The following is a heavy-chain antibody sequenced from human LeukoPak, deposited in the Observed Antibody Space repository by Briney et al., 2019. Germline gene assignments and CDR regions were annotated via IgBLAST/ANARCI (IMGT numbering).Heavy chain of an antibody. CDR2: IYYSGST. J-gene: IGHJ4*02. D-gene: IGHD3-10*01. V-gene: IGHV4-59*01. Sequence: SETLSLTCAVFGGSFTPYYWSWIRQPPGKGLEWIGYIYYSGSTNYSPSLKSRVTISVDTSKNQFSLKLSSVTAADTAVYYCARGLPINRLWFGELLPFDYWGQGTLVTVSS. CDR3: ARGLPINRLWFGELLPFDY. CDR1: GGSFTPYY.